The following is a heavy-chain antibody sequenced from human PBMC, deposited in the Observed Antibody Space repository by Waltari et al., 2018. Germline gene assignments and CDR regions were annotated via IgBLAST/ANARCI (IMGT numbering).Heavy chain of an antibody. CDR3: TSLSSGPFGY. V-gene: IGHV3-73*01. D-gene: IGHD6-19*01. J-gene: IGHJ4*02. Sequence: EVPLVESGGGLVHPGGSLKLSCAASGFPFRASVMHWVRQASVKGLEWVGRIRGKPYNYATAHAASVKGRFAISRDDSKNTTYLQMNNLKTEDTAVYYCTSLSSGPFGYWGQGTLVTVSS. CDR2: IRGKPYNYAT. CDR1: GFPFRASV.